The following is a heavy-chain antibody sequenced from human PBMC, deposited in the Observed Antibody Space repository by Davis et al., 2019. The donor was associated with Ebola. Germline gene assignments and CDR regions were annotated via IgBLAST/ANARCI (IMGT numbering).Heavy chain of an antibody. V-gene: IGHV1-2*02. Sequence: ASVKVSCKASGYTFTGYYMHWVRQAPGQGLEWMGWINPNSGGTNYAQKFQGRVTITRNTSISTAYMELSSLRSEDTAVYYCARGYSSSWYYYYGMDVWGQGTTVTVSS. D-gene: IGHD6-13*01. CDR3: ARGYSSSWYYYYGMDV. CDR1: GYTFTGYY. CDR2: INPNSGGT. J-gene: IGHJ6*02.